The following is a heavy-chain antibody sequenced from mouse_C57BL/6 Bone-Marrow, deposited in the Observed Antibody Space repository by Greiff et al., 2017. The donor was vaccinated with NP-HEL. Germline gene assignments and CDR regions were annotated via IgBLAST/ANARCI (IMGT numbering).Heavy chain of an antibody. CDR1: GFTFSDFY. V-gene: IGHV7-1*01. J-gene: IGHJ3*01. D-gene: IGHD2-4*01. Sequence: EVMLVESGGGLVQSGRSLRLSCATSGFTFSDFYMEWVRQAPGKGLEWIAASRNKANDYTTEYSASVKGRFIVSRDTSQSILYLQMNALRAEDTAIYYCARDLYDYGGFAYWGQGTLVTVSA. CDR2: SRNKANDYTT. CDR3: ARDLYDYGGFAY.